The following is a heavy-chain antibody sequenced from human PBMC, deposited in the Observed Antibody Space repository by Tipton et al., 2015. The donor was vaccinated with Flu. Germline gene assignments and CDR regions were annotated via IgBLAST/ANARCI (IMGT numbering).Heavy chain of an antibody. D-gene: IGHD3-22*01. V-gene: IGHV4-31*03. Sequence: TLSLTCTVSGGSISSGGYYWSWIRQHPGKGLEWIGYIYYSGSTYYNPSLKSRVTISVVTSKNQFSLKLSSVTAADTAVYYCARDHRNYYDSSGYPTAEGQHAFDIWGQGTMVTVSS. J-gene: IGHJ3*02. CDR2: IYYSGST. CDR3: ARDHRNYYDSSGYPTAEGQHAFDI. CDR1: GGSISSGGYY.